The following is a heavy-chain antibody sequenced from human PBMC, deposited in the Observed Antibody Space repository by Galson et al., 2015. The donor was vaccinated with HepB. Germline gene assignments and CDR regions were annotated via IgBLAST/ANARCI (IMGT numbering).Heavy chain of an antibody. D-gene: IGHD6-19*01. Sequence: SLRLSCAASGFTFKSYWMHWVRQAPGKGLLWVSRIDSDGRSSTYADSVKGRCTVSRDNAKNMLYLQMNSLRAEDTAVYYCARVGSGGWSEGASYYYYMDVWGKGTTVTVSS. V-gene: IGHV3-74*01. CDR2: IDSDGRSS. CDR3: ARVGSGGWSEGASYYYYMDV. CDR1: GFTFKSYW. J-gene: IGHJ6*03.